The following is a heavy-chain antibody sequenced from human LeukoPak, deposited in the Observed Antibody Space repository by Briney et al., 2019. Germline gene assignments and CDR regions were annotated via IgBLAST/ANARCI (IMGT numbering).Heavy chain of an antibody. V-gene: IGHV4-59*01. CDR2: IYYSGST. Sequence: SETLSLTCTVSGGSISHYHWSWIRQPPGKGLEWIGEIYYSGSTNYNPSLKSRVTISVDTSKNQFSLKLSSVTAADTAVYYCARVRGVGVPWFDPWGQGTLVTVSS. J-gene: IGHJ5*02. CDR1: GGSISHYH. D-gene: IGHD3-10*01. CDR3: ARVRGVGVPWFDP.